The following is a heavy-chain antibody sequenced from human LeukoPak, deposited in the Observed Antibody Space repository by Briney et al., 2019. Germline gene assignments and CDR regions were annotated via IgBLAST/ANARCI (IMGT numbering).Heavy chain of an antibody. V-gene: IGHV3-30*18. D-gene: IGHD3-9*01. CDR1: GFTFSSYG. J-gene: IGHJ3*02. CDR2: ISYVGSNK. CDR3: AKDSSGYFDWSYAFDI. Sequence: GGSLRLSCAASGFTFSSYGMHWVRQAPGKGLEWVAVISYVGSNKYYADSVKGRFTISRDNSKNTLYLQMNSLRAEDTAVYYCAKDSSGYFDWSYAFDIWGQGTMVTVSS.